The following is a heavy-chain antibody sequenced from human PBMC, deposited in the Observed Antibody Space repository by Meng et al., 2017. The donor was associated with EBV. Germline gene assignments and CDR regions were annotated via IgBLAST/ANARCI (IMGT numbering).Heavy chain of an antibody. CDR1: RGPFRSDA. V-gene: IGHV1-69*01. Sequence: QVQGEQLEAEGQRPVSSGKIPWKTSRGPFRSDAVSWVRQGPGQGLEWLGGLIPMSGAPHYAQKFQDRVTITADEYTRTHYMELSSLRSDDTAMYYCASESGRGFTPDFWGQGTLVTVSS. D-gene: IGHD3-10*01. J-gene: IGHJ4*02. CDR2: LIPMSGAP. CDR3: ASESGRGFTPDF.